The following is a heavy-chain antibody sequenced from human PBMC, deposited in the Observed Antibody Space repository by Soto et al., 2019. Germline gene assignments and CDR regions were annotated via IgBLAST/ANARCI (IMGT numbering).Heavy chain of an antibody. Sequence: QVQLVESGGGLVKPGGSLRLSCEASGFTFGDYYMTWIRQAPGKGLEWVSFIGNRGNGIYYADSVKGRFTIFRDNAKNALYLQMNSLRAEDTAMYYCARDLRAVGMASRFDPWGQGTLVTVSS. V-gene: IGHV3-11*01. CDR3: ARDLRAVGMASRFDP. CDR2: IGNRGNGI. CDR1: GFTFGDYY. D-gene: IGHD6-13*01. J-gene: IGHJ5*02.